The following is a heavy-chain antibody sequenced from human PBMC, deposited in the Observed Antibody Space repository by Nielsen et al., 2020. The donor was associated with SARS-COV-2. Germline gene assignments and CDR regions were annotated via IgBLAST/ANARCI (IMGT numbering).Heavy chain of an antibody. CDR1: GGTFSSYA. D-gene: IGHD3-22*01. CDR3: ARGDRSAYSGYRPDDAFDI. Sequence: SVKVSCKASGGTFSSYAISWVRQAPGQGLEWMGGIIPIFGTANYAQKFQGRVTITADESTSTAYMELSSLRSEDTAVYYCARGDRSAYSGYRPDDAFDIWGQGTMVTVSS. V-gene: IGHV1-69*13. CDR2: IIPIFGTA. J-gene: IGHJ3*02.